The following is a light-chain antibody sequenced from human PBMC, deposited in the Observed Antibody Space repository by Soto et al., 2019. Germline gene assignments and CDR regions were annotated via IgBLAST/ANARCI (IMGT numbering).Light chain of an antibody. Sequence: QSVLTQPPSVSGAPGQRVTISCTGTASNIGTGYAVHWYQQSPGTAPKLLVYGDSRPSGVPDRFSGSKSGNSASLAITGLQAEDETDYYCQSYDSSLDAWVFGGGTKLTVL. CDR2: GD. V-gene: IGLV1-40*01. CDR1: ASNIGTGYA. J-gene: IGLJ3*02. CDR3: QSYDSSLDAWV.